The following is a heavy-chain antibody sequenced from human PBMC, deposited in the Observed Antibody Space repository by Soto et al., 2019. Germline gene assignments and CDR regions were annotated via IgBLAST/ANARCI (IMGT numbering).Heavy chain of an antibody. CDR1: GGSFSGYY. CDR2: INHSGST. J-gene: IGHJ4*02. CDR3: ARGFFWSGYYSSFDY. V-gene: IGHV4-34*01. D-gene: IGHD3-3*01. Sequence: SETLSLTCAVYGGSFSGYYWSWIRQPPGKGLEWIGEINHSGSTNYNPSLKSRVTISVDTSKNQFSLKLGSVTAADTAVYYCARGFFWSGYYSSFDYWGQGTLVTVSS.